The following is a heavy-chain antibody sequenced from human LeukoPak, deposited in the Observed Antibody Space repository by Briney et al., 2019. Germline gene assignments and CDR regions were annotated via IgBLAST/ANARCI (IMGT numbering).Heavy chain of an antibody. CDR1: GFTFSSYE. CDR2: ISSSGNTI. V-gene: IGHV3-48*03. CDR3: ARERWLPRTRFDY. Sequence: GGSLRLSCAASGFTFSSYEMNWVRQAPGKGLEWVSYISSSGNTISYADSVKGRFTISRDNAKNSLYLQMNCLRAEDTAVYYCARERWLPRTRFDYWGQGTLVTVSS. J-gene: IGHJ4*02. D-gene: IGHD5-24*01.